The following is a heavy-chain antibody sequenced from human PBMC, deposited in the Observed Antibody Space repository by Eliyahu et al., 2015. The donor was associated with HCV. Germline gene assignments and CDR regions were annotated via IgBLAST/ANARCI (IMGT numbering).Heavy chain of an antibody. CDR3: ARVPSITILGVVPQIYGMDV. V-gene: IGHV4-31*03. CDR2: ISYSGST. Sequence: QVQLQESGPGLVKPSXTLSLTCTVSGGSISSGTYXWSWIRQPPGKGLEWIGYISYSGSTYYNPSLKSRVSISVDTSKNQFSLKMSSVTAADTAVYYCARVPSITILGVVPQIYGMDVWGQGTTVTVSS. CDR1: GGSISSGTYX. D-gene: IGHD3-3*01. J-gene: IGHJ6*02.